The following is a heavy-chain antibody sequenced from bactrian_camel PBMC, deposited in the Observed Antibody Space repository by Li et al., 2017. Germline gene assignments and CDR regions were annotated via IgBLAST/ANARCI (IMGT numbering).Heavy chain of an antibody. CDR1: RFVFSNYD. Sequence: VQLVESGGGLVQPGGSLRLSCAASRFVFSNYDMTWVRQAPGKGLEWMSSISSHGLVTWYGDSAKGRFTISRDNAKDTLYLQMNSLKIEDTAVYYCALGSSRQATMTARGKGTQVTVS. CDR2: ISSHGLVT. V-gene: IGHV3S6*01. D-gene: IGHD3*01. J-gene: IGHJ4*01.